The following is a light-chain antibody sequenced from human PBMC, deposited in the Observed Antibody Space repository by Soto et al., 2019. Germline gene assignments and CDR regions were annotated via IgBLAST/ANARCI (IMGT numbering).Light chain of an antibody. CDR2: END. CDR1: NTNIGTNY. V-gene: IGLV1-51*02. Sequence: QSVLTQPPSVSAAAGQKGTISCSGSNTNIGTNYVFWYQELPGTAPKLLIYENDKRPSGIPDRFSGSKSGTSATLGITGLQSGDEADYSCGTWDSSLSAFHWVFGGGTKSPS. J-gene: IGLJ3*02. CDR3: GTWDSSLSAFHWV.